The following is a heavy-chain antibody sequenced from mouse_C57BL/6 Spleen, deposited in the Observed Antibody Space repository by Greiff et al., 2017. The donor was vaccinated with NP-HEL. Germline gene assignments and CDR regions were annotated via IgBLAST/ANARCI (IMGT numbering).Heavy chain of an antibody. J-gene: IGHJ2*01. V-gene: IGHV1-50*01. Sequence: QVQLQQPGAELVKPGASVKLSCKASGYTFTSYWMQWVKQRPGQGLEWIGEIDPSDSYTNYNQKFKGKATLTVDTSSSTAYMQLSSLTSEDSAVYYCATPITTVFDYWGQGTTLTVSS. D-gene: IGHD1-1*01. CDR2: IDPSDSYT. CDR1: GYTFTSYW. CDR3: ATPITTVFDY.